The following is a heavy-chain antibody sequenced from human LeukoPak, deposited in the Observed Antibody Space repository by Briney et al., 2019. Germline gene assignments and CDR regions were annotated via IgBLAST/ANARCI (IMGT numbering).Heavy chain of an antibody. J-gene: IGHJ4*02. CDR2: FSTSGGRT. Sequence: GGSLRLSCAASGFTFSNYAMSWVRQAPGKGLEWVSSFSTSGGRTYYADSVKGRFTISRDNSKNTLYLQMNSLRAEDTAVYYCAKDRVPYCSGGSCYSADYWGQGTLVTVSS. CDR3: AKDRVPYCSGGSCYSADY. D-gene: IGHD2-15*01. V-gene: IGHV3-23*01. CDR1: GFTFSNYA.